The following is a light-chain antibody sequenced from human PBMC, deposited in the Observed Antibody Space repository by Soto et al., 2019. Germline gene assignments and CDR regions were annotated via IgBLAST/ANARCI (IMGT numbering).Light chain of an antibody. Sequence: QSALTQPAAVSGSPGQSITISCTGTSSDIGGHNFVSWYQHHPGKAPKLLIYEVSYRASGVSNRFTGSTSANTASLTISGLQAEDEADYSCSSYTTSSYVVFGGGTKLTVL. CDR2: EVS. J-gene: IGLJ2*01. CDR1: SSDIGGHNF. CDR3: SSYTTSSYVV. V-gene: IGLV2-14*01.